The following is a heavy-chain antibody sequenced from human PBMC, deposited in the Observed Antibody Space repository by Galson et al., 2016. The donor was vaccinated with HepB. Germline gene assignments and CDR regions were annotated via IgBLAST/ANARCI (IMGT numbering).Heavy chain of an antibody. CDR2: IRSKRYAGTT. J-gene: IGHJ4*02. Sequence: SLRLSCATSGFTFGDYAMGWFRQAPGKGLEWVGFIRSKRYAGTTEYAASVKGRFTIPRDDSESSAYLQMNSLKTEDTAVYFCSRDIAPTSYDSSGYYYFDYWGQGALVTVSS. CDR1: GFTFGDYA. V-gene: IGHV3-49*03. D-gene: IGHD3-22*01. CDR3: SRDIAPTSYDSSGYYYFDY.